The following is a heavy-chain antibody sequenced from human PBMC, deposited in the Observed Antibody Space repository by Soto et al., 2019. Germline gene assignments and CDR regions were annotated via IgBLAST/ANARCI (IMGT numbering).Heavy chain of an antibody. CDR3: ARDNQPRGVFYFWTTGDYYYDRMDV. Sequence: ASVKVSCKASGYTFTGYYMHWVRQAPGQGLERKGWINPNSGGTNYAQMFQGWVTVTRDTSISTAYMELSRLRSDDTAVYYCARDNQPRGVFYFWTTGDYYYDRMDVWGQGTKVTVSS. CDR2: INPNSGGT. CDR1: GYTFTGYY. V-gene: IGHV1-2*04. J-gene: IGHJ6*02. D-gene: IGHD3-3*01.